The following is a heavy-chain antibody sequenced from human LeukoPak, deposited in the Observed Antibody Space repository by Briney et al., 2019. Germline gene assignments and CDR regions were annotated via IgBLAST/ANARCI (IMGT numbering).Heavy chain of an antibody. CDR2: IIPIFGTT. Sequence: SVEVSCKASGDTFSSYAITWVRQAPGQGLEWMGGIIPIFGTTNYAQKFQGRVTITTDESTSTAYMELSSLKSEDTAVYYCAREYTPERGSAFDIWGQGTMVTVSS. J-gene: IGHJ3*02. CDR1: GDTFSSYA. V-gene: IGHV1-69*05. D-gene: IGHD2-2*02. CDR3: AREYTPERGSAFDI.